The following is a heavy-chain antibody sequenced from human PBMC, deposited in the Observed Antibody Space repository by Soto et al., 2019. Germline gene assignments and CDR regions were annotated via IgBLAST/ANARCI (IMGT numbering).Heavy chain of an antibody. CDR3: ARRLYYYDSSGASFIDN. Sequence: GGSRRISCAASGFTFSSYSMNWVRQAPGKGLEWVSSISSSSSYIYYADSVKGRFTISSDNAKNTQYLQMNSQRAEATDAYNCARRLYYYDSSGASFIDNWGQGTLVTVSS. D-gene: IGHD3-22*01. V-gene: IGHV3-21*01. CDR1: GFTFSSYS. J-gene: IGHJ4*02. CDR2: ISSSSSYI.